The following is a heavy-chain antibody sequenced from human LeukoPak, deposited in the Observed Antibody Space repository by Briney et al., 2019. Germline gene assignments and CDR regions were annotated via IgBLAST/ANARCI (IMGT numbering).Heavy chain of an antibody. CDR3: ARVVGTMVRGVGNWFDP. D-gene: IGHD3-10*01. CDR2: IYYSGST. Sequence: SETLSLTCTVSGGSISSYYWSWIRQPPGKGLEWIGYIYYSGSTYYNPSLKSRVTISVDTSKNQFSLKLSSVTAADTAVYYCARVVGTMVRGVGNWFDPWGQGTLVTVSS. V-gene: IGHV4-59*12. CDR1: GGSISSYY. J-gene: IGHJ5*02.